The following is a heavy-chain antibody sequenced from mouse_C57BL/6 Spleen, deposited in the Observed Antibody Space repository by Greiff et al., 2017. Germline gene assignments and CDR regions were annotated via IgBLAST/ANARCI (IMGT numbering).Heavy chain of an antibody. J-gene: IGHJ3*01. CDR1: GYTFTSYW. CDR3: ARKGAAQATSAWFAY. V-gene: IGHV1-59*01. D-gene: IGHD3-2*02. Sequence: QVQLQQSGAELVRPGTSVKLSCKASGYTFTSYWMHWVKQRPGQGLEWIGVIDPSDSYTTYNQKFKGKATLTVDTSSSTAYMQLSSLTSEDSAVYYCARKGAAQATSAWFAYWGQGTLVTVSA. CDR2: IDPSDSYT.